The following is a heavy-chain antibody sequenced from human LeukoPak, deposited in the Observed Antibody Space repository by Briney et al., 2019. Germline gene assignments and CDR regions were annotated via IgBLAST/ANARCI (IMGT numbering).Heavy chain of an antibody. CDR1: GGSISSYY. J-gene: IGHJ5*02. CDR2: IYYSGST. V-gene: IGHV4-59*01. Sequence: SETLSLTCTVSGGSISSYYWSWIRQPPGKGLEWIGYIYYSGSTNYNPSLKSRVTISVDTSKNQFSLKLSSVTAADTAVYFCARETLSGRTGFDPWGQGTLVTVSS. CDR3: ARETLSGRTGFDP. D-gene: IGHD3/OR15-3a*01.